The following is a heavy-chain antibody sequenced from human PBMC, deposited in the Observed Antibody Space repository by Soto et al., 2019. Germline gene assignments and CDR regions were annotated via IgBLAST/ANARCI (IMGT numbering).Heavy chain of an antibody. Sequence: GGSLRLSCAASGFTFSSYSMNWVRQAPGKGLEWVSSISSSSSYIYYADSVKGRFTISRDNAKNSLYLQMNSLRAEDTAVYYCARVFSIVATSSPYYYYGMDVWGQGTTVTVSS. CDR1: GFTFSSYS. J-gene: IGHJ6*02. V-gene: IGHV3-21*01. CDR3: ARVFSIVATSSPYYYYGMDV. CDR2: ISSSSSYI. D-gene: IGHD5-12*01.